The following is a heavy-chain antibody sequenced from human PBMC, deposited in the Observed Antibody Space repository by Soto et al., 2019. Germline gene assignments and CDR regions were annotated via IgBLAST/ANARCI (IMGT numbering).Heavy chain of an antibody. CDR3: AREFLYYDILNGDSTPRAFDI. J-gene: IGHJ3*02. D-gene: IGHD3-9*01. CDR1: GGSISIGGYY. Sequence: SETLSLTCTVSGGSISIGGYYWSWIRQHPGKGLEWIGYIYYSGSTYYNPSLKSRVTISVDTSKNQFSLKLSSVTAADTAVYYCAREFLYYDILNGDSTPRAFDIWGQVTMVTVSS. CDR2: IYYSGST. V-gene: IGHV4-31*03.